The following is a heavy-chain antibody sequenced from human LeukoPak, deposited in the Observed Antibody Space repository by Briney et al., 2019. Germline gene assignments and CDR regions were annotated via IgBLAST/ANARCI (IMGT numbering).Heavy chain of an antibody. CDR3: ARNPGTRYYDSSGYINWFDP. D-gene: IGHD3-22*01. V-gene: IGHV1-2*02. J-gene: IGHJ5*02. CDR2: INPNSGGT. Sequence: ASVKVSCKASGYTFTGYYIHWVRQAPGQGLEWMGWINPNSGGTNYAQKFQGRVTMTRDTSISTAYMDLSRLRSDDTAVYYCARNPGTRYYDSSGYINWFDPWGQGTLDTVSS. CDR1: GYTFTGYY.